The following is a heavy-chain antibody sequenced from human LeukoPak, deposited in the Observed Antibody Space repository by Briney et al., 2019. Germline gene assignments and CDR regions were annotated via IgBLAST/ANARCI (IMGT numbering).Heavy chain of an antibody. J-gene: IGHJ2*01. CDR3: AKRGASVDGRYWYFDL. CDR1: GFTFSNYD. Sequence: PGGSLRLSCAASGFTFSNYDMSWVRRAPGKGLEWVSTVIGSGSSTYYADSVKGRFTISRDNSKSTLYLNMDSLRAEDTALYYCAKRGASVDGRYWYFDLWGRGTLVTVSS. D-gene: IGHD2-15*01. CDR2: VIGSGSST. V-gene: IGHV3-23*01.